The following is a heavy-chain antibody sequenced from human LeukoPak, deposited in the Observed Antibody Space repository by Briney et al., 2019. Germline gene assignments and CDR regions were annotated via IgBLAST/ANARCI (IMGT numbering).Heavy chain of an antibody. J-gene: IGHJ4*02. CDR2: IYYSGNT. CDR3: ARRGIGGSDDYYFDY. Sequence: SETLSLTCTVSSSSFSTNAYYWGWIRQPPGKGLEWLGSIYYSGNTYYNPSLKSRVTISIDTSKNQFSLRLTSVIAADAAMYFCARRGIGGSDDYYFDYWGQGTLVTVSS. D-gene: IGHD6-25*01. V-gene: IGHV4-39*01. CDR1: SSSFSTNAYY.